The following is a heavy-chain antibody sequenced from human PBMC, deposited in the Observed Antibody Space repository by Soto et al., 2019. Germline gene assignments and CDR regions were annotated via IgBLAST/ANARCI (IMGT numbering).Heavy chain of an antibody. CDR1: GFIFSSYS. CDR3: ARGRPSDY. Sequence: EVQLVESGGGLVQPGGSLRLSCAASGFIFSSYSMNWVRQAPGKGLEWVSYISGSSSTKYYADSVEGRFTISRDNAQNSLFLQMNSLRDEDTALYYCARGRPSDYWGQGTLVTVSS. J-gene: IGHJ4*02. CDR2: ISGSSSTK. V-gene: IGHV3-48*02.